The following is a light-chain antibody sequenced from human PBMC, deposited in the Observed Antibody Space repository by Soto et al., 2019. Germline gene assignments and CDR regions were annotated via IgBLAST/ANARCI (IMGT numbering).Light chain of an antibody. CDR1: STDVGGYNY. V-gene: IGLV2-11*01. CDR3: CSYAGAYTWV. CDR2: DVT. J-gene: IGLJ3*02. Sequence: LTQPRSVSGSPGQSVTISCTGASTDVGGYNYVSWYQQYPGKAPKIMIYDVTNRPSGVPDRFSGSKSGNTASLTISGLQAEDEADYYCCSYAGAYTWVFGGGTKVTVL.